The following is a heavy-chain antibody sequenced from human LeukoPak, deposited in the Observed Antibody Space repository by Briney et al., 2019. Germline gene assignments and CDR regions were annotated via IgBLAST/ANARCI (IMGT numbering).Heavy chain of an antibody. D-gene: IGHD5-18*01. Sequence: GGSLRLPCAASGFTFSSYAMSWVRQAPGKGLEWVSAISGSGGSTYYADSVKGRFTISRDNSKNTLYLQMNSLRAEDTAVYYCAKDMVQLMYYFDYWGQGTLVTVSS. CDR1: GFTFSSYA. V-gene: IGHV3-23*01. CDR3: AKDMVQLMYYFDY. CDR2: ISGSGGST. J-gene: IGHJ4*02.